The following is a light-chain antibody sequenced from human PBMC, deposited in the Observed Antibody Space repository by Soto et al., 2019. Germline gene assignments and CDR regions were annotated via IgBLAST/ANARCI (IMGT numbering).Light chain of an antibody. CDR2: EVN. Sequence: QSVLTQPASVSGSPGQSITISCTGTSSDVGGYNYVSWYQQHPGKAPKLMIYEVNNRPSGVSNRFSGSKSGNTASLTISGLQAEDEADYYCHSYTSSTTYVLGTGTKVTVL. J-gene: IGLJ1*01. CDR3: HSYTSSTTYV. CDR1: SSDVGGYNY. V-gene: IGLV2-14*01.